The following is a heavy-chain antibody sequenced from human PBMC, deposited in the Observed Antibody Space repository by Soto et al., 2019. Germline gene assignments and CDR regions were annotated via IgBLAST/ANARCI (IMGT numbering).Heavy chain of an antibody. CDR2: ISSTGSYT. D-gene: IGHD5-12*01. CDR3: TTDKNGYTPRDPDY. Sequence: GGSLRLSCAASGFTFNDYYMTWIRQAPGTGLEWVSYISSTGSYTKYAAPVKGRFTISRDDSKNTLYVQMNSLETEDTAVYYCTTDKNGYTPRDPDYWGQGTLVTVSS. J-gene: IGHJ4*02. V-gene: IGHV3-15*06. CDR1: GFTFNDYY.